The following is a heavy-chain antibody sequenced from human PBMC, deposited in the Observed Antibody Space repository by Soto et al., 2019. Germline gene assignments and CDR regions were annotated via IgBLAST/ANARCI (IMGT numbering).Heavy chain of an antibody. CDR2: IIPILGIA. CDR3: VRAAAGELDY. D-gene: IGHD6-13*01. V-gene: IGHV1-69*02. J-gene: IGHJ4*02. CDR1: GGTFSSYT. Sequence: QVQLVQSGAEVKKPGSSVKVSCKASGGTFSSYTISWVRQAPGQGLEWMGRIIPILGIANYAQKFQGRVTITADKSTSTSYMELSSLRSEDTAVYYCVRAAAGELDYWGQGTLVTVSS.